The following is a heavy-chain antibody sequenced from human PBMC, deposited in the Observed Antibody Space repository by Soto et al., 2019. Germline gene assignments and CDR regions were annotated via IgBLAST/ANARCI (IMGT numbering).Heavy chain of an antibody. CDR3: VRPAQPLQWLVNFDY. D-gene: IGHD6-19*01. Sequence: GGSLRLSCAASGFTFSSYAMHWVRQAPGKGLEWGALISYDGSNKYYADSVKGRFTISRDNSKNTLYLQMNSLRAEDTAVYYCVRPAQPLQWLVNFDYWGQGTLVTVSS. J-gene: IGHJ4*02. V-gene: IGHV3-30-3*01. CDR2: ISYDGSNK. CDR1: GFTFSSYA.